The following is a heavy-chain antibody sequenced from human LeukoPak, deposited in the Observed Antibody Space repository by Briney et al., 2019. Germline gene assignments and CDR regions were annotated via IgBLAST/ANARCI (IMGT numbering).Heavy chain of an antibody. Sequence: GGSLRLSCAASGFSFSGFGMNWVRQAPGKGLEWISYIGSSGSAGGNIYYAVSVKGRFTVSRDNAKDSLFLQMNSLQDADTAVYYCARAPTPYFTYYMDVWGKGTTVTVTS. J-gene: IGHJ6*03. V-gene: IGHV3-48*02. D-gene: IGHD2-21*01. CDR2: IGSSGSAGGNI. CDR1: GFSFSGFG. CDR3: ARAPTPYFTYYMDV.